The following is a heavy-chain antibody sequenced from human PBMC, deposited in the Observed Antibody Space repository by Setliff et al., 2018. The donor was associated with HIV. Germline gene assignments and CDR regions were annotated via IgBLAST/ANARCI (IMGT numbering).Heavy chain of an antibody. CDR3: ARGYPVSYYYYMDV. CDR1: GGSISSGGYY. CDR2: IYYSGGT. J-gene: IGHJ6*03. V-gene: IGHV4-31*03. D-gene: IGHD3-16*02. Sequence: SETLSLTCTVSGGSISSGGYYWSWIRQHPGKGLEWIGYIYYSGGTYYNPSLKSRVTISVDTSKNQFSLKLSSVTAAGTAVYYCARGYPVSYYYYMDVWGKGTTVTV.